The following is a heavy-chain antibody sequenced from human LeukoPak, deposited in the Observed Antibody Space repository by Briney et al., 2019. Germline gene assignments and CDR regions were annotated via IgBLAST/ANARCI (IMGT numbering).Heavy chain of an antibody. CDR2: IYNSGST. D-gene: IGHD3-10*01. Sequence: SETLSLTCTVSGGSISSCAYCWTWMRPHPVQDLEWIGYIYNSGSTSDTPSLKSRVTISEDTSKNQFALQLTSVTATDTAVYYSARGTPGSSSACWGQGTLVTVSS. CDR1: GGSISSCAYC. J-gene: IGHJ4*02. CDR3: ARGTPGSSSAC. V-gene: IGHV4-31*03.